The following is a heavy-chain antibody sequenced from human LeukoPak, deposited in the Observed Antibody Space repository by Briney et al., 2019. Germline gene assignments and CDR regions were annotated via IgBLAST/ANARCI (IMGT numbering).Heavy chain of an antibody. D-gene: IGHD1-1*01. J-gene: IGHJ6*03. CDR1: GFSFSTYG. V-gene: IGHV3-30*02. CDR2: IRYNVLSK. Sequence: GGSLRLSCAASGFSFSTYGMHWVRQAPGKGLEWVAFIRYNVLSKYYADSVKGRFTISRDDSKNTLDLQMNSLRAEDTDVYYCEKGNDDPSTSWDYYYMDVWGKGTTVTVSS. CDR3: EKGNDDPSTSWDYYYMDV.